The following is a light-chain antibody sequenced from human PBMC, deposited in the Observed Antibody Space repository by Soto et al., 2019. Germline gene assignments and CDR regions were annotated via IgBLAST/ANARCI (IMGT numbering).Light chain of an antibody. CDR2: GVS. CDR3: QQYTDSRT. J-gene: IGKJ1*01. Sequence: EIVLTQSPGTLSLSPGERATLSCRASQSISSSYFAWYQQKPGQAPRLLVYGVSSRATDVPDRLSGSGSGTDFTLTISRLEPEDFAVYYCQQYTDSRTFGQGTKVDIK. V-gene: IGKV3-20*01. CDR1: QSISSSY.